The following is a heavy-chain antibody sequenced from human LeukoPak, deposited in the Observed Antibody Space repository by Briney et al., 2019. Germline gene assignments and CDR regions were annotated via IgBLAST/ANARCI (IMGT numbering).Heavy chain of an antibody. J-gene: IGHJ6*03. Sequence: GGSLRLSCAASGFTFSSYSTNWVRQAPGKGLEWVSYISSGSSAIYYVDSVKGRFTISRDNAKNSLYLQMNSLRAEDTAVYYCARERRFTDYMDGWAKGPRSPSP. CDR2: ISSGSSAI. D-gene: IGHD1-1*01. V-gene: IGHV3-48*01. CDR1: GFTFSSYS. CDR3: ARERRFTDYMDG.